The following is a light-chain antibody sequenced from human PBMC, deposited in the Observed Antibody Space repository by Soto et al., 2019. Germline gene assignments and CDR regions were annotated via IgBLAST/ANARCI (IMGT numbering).Light chain of an antibody. CDR3: QTWGTGIRV. CDR1: SGHSSYV. V-gene: IGLV4-69*01. Sequence: QLVLTQSPSASASLGGSVKLTCTLSSGHSSYVIAWHQQQPEKGPRYLMKVNSDGSHSKGDGIPDRFSGSSSGAERYLTISSLQSEDEADYYCQTWGTGIRVFGGGTKLTVL. J-gene: IGLJ3*02. CDR2: VNSDGSH.